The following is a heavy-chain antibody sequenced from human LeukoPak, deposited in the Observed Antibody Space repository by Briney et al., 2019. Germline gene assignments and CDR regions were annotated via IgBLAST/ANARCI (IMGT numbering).Heavy chain of an antibody. CDR1: GFTFSDYY. J-gene: IGHJ4*02. Sequence: GGSLRLSCAASGFTFSDYYMSWIRQAPGKGLEWVSYISSSSSYTNYADSVKGRFTISRDNAKNSLYLQMNSLRAKDTAVYYCARDGGYSGYDFDYWGQGTLVTVSS. V-gene: IGHV3-11*06. CDR2: ISSSSSYT. D-gene: IGHD5-12*01. CDR3: ARDGGYSGYDFDY.